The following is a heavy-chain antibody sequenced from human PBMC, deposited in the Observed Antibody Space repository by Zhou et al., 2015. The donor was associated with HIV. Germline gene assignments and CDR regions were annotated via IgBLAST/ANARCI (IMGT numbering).Heavy chain of an antibody. CDR1: GGTFSSYA. CDR3: ATPGGVTVTTWEGGYYYGMDV. V-gene: IGHV1-69*06. J-gene: IGHJ6*02. D-gene: IGHD4-17*01. Sequence: QVQLVQSGAEVKKPGSSVKVSCKASGGTFSSYAISWVRQAPGQGLEWMGGIIPIFGTANYAQKFQGRVTITADKSTSTAYMELSSLRSEDTAVYYCATPGGVTVTTWEGGYYYGMDVWGQGTTVTVSS. CDR2: IIPIFGTA.